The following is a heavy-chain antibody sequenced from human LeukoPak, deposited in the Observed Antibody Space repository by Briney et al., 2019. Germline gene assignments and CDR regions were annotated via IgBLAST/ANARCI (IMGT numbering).Heavy chain of an antibody. J-gene: IGHJ6*02. D-gene: IGHD1-1*01. CDR1: GASFTSGSYY. V-gene: IGHV4-61*02. CDR3: ARDYNWNYVAMDV. CDR2: ISGNT. Sequence: SETLSLTCTVSGASFTSGSYYWSWIRQPAGKGLEWIGRISGNTNYNPSLRSRVTISVDTSKNQFSLKLTSVTAADTAVYYCARDYNWNYVAMDVWGQGTTVTVSS.